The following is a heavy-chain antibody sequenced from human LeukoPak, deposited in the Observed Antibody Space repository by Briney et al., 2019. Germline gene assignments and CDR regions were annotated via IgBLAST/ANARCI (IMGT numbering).Heavy chain of an antibody. V-gene: IGHV4-39*07. D-gene: IGHD2-8*02. CDR3: ASRYSTGLHFDF. J-gene: IGHJ4*02. CDR1: GDSISNSNYY. CDR2: IYYSGTT. Sequence: SETLSLTCTVSGDSISNSNYYWGWIRQPPGKGLEWIGTIYYSGTTYYNPSLRSRVAISVDTSRNQFSLRLNSITAADTAEYYCASRYSTGLHFDFWGQGTLVPVSS.